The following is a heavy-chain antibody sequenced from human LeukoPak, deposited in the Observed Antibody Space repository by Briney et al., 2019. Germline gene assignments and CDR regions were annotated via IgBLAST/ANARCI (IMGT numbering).Heavy chain of an antibody. CDR2: INSEGSST. Sequence: PGGTLRLSCAASGFAFSSYWMHGVRQAPGKALGCLSRINSEGSSTSYADSVEGRFTISRNNAKNTRYLQMNSLRAEATAVYYCASVPYSFDSSGYYYWGQGALVTVSS. D-gene: IGHD3-22*01. CDR1: GFAFSSYW. J-gene: IGHJ4*02. CDR3: ASVPYSFDSSGYYY. V-gene: IGHV3-74*01.